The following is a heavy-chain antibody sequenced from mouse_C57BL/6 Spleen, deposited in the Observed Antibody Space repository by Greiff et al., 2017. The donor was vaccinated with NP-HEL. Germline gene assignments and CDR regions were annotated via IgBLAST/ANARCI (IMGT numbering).Heavy chain of an antibody. J-gene: IGHJ2*01. Sequence: VQLQQSGPELVKPGASVKISCKASGYTFTDYYMNWVKQSHGKSLEWIRDINPNNGGTSYNQKFKGKATLTVDKSSSTAYMELRSLTSEDSAVYYCARGGAQAPFDYWGQGTTLTVSS. D-gene: IGHD3-2*02. CDR2: INPNNGGT. CDR1: GYTFTDYY. V-gene: IGHV1-26*01. CDR3: ARGGAQAPFDY.